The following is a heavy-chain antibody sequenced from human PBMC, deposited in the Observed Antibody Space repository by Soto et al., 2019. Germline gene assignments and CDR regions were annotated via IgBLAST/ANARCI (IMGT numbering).Heavy chain of an antibody. J-gene: IGHJ4*02. CDR2: IWYDGSNK. V-gene: IGHV3-33*01. D-gene: IGHD2-15*01. CDR1: GFTFSSYG. CDR3: ARDRVVVNYFDY. Sequence: GGSLRLSCAASGFTFSSYGMHWVRQAPGKGLEWVAVIWYDGSNKYYADSVKGRFTISRDNSKNTLYLQMNSLRVEDTAVYYCARDRVVVNYFDYWGQGTLVTVSS.